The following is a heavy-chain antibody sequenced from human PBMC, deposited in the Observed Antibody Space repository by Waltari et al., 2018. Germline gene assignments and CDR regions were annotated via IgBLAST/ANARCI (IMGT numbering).Heavy chain of an antibody. CDR1: GFVFRSVD. Sequence: EVKLVESGGGLVQPGGSLRLSCEASGFVFRSVDRTWVRQAPGKGLEWIAHIRNSGSTIYYADSVKGRFSISRDNAKESLFLQRNSLRAEDTAVYYCARHGIRLGLYYFDYWGQGALVTVSS. CDR3: ARHGIRLGLYYFDY. D-gene: IGHD3-9*01. CDR2: IRNSGSTI. V-gene: IGHV3-48*03. J-gene: IGHJ4*02.